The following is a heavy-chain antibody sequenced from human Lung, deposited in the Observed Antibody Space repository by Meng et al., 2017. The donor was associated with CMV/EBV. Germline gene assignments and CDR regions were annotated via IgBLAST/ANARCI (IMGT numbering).Heavy chain of an antibody. Sequence: QAQLVQCGAEVKKPGASEKASCKASGYTFTGYYIHRVRQAPGEGLEWMGWINPNTGGTKYALKFQGWVTLTRDTSISTAYMELSRLRSDDTAVYYCARGRYELIWGLFDPWGQGTLVTVSS. CDR1: GYTFTGYY. CDR3: ARGRYELIWGLFDP. J-gene: IGHJ5*02. V-gene: IGHV1-2*04. D-gene: IGHD1-1*01. CDR2: INPNTGGT.